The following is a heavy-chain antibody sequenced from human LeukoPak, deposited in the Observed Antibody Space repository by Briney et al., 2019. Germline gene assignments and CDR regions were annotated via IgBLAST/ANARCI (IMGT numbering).Heavy chain of an antibody. J-gene: IGHJ5*02. D-gene: IGHD2-8*01. Sequence: SETLSLTCTVSGGSISSSNYYWGWIRQPPGKGLEWIASIHYSGTTYYNPSLKSRVTISVDTSKNHFSLKLSSVTAADTAVYFCARARTYNGNPNWIDLWGQGVRVTVSS. CDR3: ARARTYNGNPNWIDL. V-gene: IGHV4-39*02. CDR1: GGSISSSNYY. CDR2: IHYSGTT.